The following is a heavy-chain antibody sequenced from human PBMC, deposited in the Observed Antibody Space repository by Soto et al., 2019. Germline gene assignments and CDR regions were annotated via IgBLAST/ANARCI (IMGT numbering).Heavy chain of an antibody. D-gene: IGHD5-12*01. V-gene: IGHV1-69*01. CDR2: IIPIFGTA. J-gene: IGHJ6*02. CDR3: ARDRGRDGYNSPYYYYGMDV. Sequence: QVQLVQSGAEVKKPGSSVKVSCKASGGTFSSYAISWVRQAPGQGLEWMGGIIPIFGTANYAQKFQGRVTITADESTSTAYMELNSLRSEDTAVYYCARDRGRDGYNSPYYYYGMDVWGQGTTVTVSS. CDR1: GGTFSSYA.